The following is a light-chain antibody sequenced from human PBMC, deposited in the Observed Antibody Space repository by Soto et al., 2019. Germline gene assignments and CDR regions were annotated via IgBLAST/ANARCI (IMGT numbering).Light chain of an antibody. CDR1: SSNIGAGYD. Sequence: QSVLPQPPSVSGAPGQRVTISCTGCSSNIGAGYDVHWYQQLPGTAPKLLIFGNNNRPSGVPDRFSGSKSGTSASLAITGLQAEDEADYYCQSYDSSLSGWVFGGGTKLTVL. J-gene: IGLJ3*02. V-gene: IGLV1-40*01. CDR2: GNN. CDR3: QSYDSSLSGWV.